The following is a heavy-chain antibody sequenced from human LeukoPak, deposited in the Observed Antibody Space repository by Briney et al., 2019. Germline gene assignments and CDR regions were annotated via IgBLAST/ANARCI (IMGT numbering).Heavy chain of an antibody. CDR3: AKDRPWSSGWGFDY. CDR2: IAYDGSQI. CDR1: GFTFRGYG. V-gene: IGHV3-33*05. J-gene: IGHJ4*02. Sequence: PGRSLRLSCAASGFTFRGYGMHWVRQAPGKGLDWVATIAYDGSQIHYADSVQGRFNITRDNSKNTLFLQMNSLRAEDTAVYYCAKDRPWSSGWGFDYWGQGTLVTVSS. D-gene: IGHD6-19*01.